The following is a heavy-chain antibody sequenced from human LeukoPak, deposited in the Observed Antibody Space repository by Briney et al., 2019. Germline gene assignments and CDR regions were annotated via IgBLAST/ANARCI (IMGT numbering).Heavy chain of an antibody. CDR3: AKEEGYRLRFFVY. V-gene: IGHV3-30*18. J-gene: IGHJ4*02. D-gene: IGHD5-12*01. CDR1: GFTFSSYG. CDR2: ISYDGSNK. Sequence: GRSLRLSCAASGFTFSSYGMHWVRQAPGKGLEWVAVISYDGSNKYADSVKGRFTISRDNSKNTLYLQMNSLRAEDTAVYYCAKEEGYRLRFFVYWGQGTLVTVSS.